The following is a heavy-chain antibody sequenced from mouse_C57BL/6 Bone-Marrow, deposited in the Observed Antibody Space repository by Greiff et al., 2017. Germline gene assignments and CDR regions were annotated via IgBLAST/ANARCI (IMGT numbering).Heavy chain of an antibody. J-gene: IGHJ3*01. CDR1: GYSFTDYN. CDR2: INPNYGTT. Sequence: EVQLQHSGPELVKPGASVKISCKASGYSFTDYNMNWVKQSNGKSLEWIGVINPNYGTTSYNQKFKGKATLTVDQSSSTAYMQLNSLTSEDSAVYYCARGGYSNYLAWFAYWGQGTLVTVSA. D-gene: IGHD2-5*01. CDR3: ARGGYSNYLAWFAY. V-gene: IGHV1-39*01.